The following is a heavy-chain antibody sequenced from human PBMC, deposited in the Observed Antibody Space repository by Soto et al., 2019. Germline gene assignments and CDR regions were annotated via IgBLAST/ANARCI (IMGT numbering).Heavy chain of an antibody. J-gene: IGHJ6*02. CDR1: GFTFSNAW. CDR2: IKSKTDGGTT. D-gene: IGHD2-2*01. CDR3: TSRGVVVPADRTYYYYGMDV. Sequence: GGSLRLSCAASGFTFSNAWLNWVRQAPEKEQERVGRIKSKTDGGTTDYAAPVKGRFTIPRDDSKNTLYLQMNSLKTEDTAVYYCTSRGVVVPADRTYYYYGMDVWGQGTTVTVSS. V-gene: IGHV3-15*07.